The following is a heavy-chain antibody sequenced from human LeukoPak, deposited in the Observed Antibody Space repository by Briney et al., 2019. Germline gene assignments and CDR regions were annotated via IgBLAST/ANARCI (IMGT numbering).Heavy chain of an antibody. Sequence: GGSLRLSCAASGFTFSSYDMHWVRQATGKGLEWVSAIGTAGDTYYPGSVKGRFTISRENAKNSLYLQMNSLRAGDTAVYYCARGAKDDILTGFDPRGQGTLVTVSS. CDR1: GFTFSSYD. V-gene: IGHV3-13*01. CDR2: IGTAGDT. D-gene: IGHD3-9*01. CDR3: ARGAKDDILTGFDP. J-gene: IGHJ5*02.